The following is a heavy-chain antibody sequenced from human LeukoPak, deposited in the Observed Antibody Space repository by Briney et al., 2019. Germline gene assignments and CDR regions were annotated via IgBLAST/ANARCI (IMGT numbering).Heavy chain of an antibody. CDR1: GFIVSSNY. J-gene: IGHJ4*02. CDR3: ARDKDDILGLCVY. D-gene: IGHD3-9*01. Sequence: PGGSLRLSCAASGFIVSSNYMSWFRQAPGKGLEWVSSISGSSSYIYNADSVKGRFTISRDNAKNSLYLQMNSLRAEDTAVYYCARDKDDILGLCVYWGQGTLVTVSS. CDR2: ISGSSSYI. V-gene: IGHV3-21*01.